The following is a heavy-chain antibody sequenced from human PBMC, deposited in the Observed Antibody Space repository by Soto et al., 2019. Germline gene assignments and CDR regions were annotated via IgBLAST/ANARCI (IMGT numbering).Heavy chain of an antibody. J-gene: IGHJ4*02. CDR1: GYTFTGYY. CDR2: INPNSGGT. Sequence: AASVKVSCKASGYTFTGYYMHWVRQAPGQGLERMGWINPNSGGTNYAQKFQGWVTMTRDTSISTAYMELSRLRSDDTAVYYCARGGPSDLRYFDYWGQGTLVTVSS. CDR3: ARGGPSDLRYFDY. D-gene: IGHD3-9*01. V-gene: IGHV1-2*04.